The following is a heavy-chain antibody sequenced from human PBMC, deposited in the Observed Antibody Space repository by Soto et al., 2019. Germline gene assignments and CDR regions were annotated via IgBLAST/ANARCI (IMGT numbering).Heavy chain of an antibody. CDR2: ISYDGSNK. J-gene: IGHJ6*02. Sequence: GGSLRLSCAASGFTFSSYGMHWVRQAPGKGLEWVAVISYDGSNKYYADSVKGRFTISRDNSKNTLYLQMNSLRAEDTAVYYCAKARLRVWFGELDYYYYGMDVWGQGTTVTVSS. CDR1: GFTFSSYG. V-gene: IGHV3-30*18. CDR3: AKARLRVWFGELDYYYYGMDV. D-gene: IGHD3-10*01.